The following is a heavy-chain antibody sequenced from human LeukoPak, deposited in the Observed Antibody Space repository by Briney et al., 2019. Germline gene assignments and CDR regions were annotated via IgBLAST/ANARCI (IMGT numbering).Heavy chain of an antibody. Sequence: SETLSLTCTVSGGSISSYYWSCLRQSPGKGLEWIGHIYFSGRTTYNPSLGSRLTISTATSTSQLSLKLSSVSAADTTVYYCGIHKSTGSYPLELWGQGTLVTVSS. J-gene: IGHJ4*02. CDR2: IYFSGRT. D-gene: IGHD3-10*01. CDR3: GIHKSTGSYPLEL. V-gene: IGHV4-59*08. CDR1: GGSISSYY.